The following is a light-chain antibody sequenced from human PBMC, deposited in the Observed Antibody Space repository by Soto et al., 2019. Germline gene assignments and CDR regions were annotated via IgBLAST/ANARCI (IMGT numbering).Light chain of an antibody. J-gene: IGKJ1*01. V-gene: IGKV3-15*01. CDR2: PAS. CDR1: QSVSSN. CDR3: QQYNNWPRT. Sequence: EIVMTQSPATLSASPGESATLSCRASQSVSSNLALYQQKPGQAPRLLIYPASTRATGIPARFSGSGSGTEFTLTIRSLQSEDFAVYYCQQYNNWPRTFGQGTKVEIK.